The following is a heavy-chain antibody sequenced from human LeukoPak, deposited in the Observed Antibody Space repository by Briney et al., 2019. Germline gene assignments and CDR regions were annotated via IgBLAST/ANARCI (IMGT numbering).Heavy chain of an antibody. V-gene: IGHV3-30*04. J-gene: IGHJ4*02. CDR3: ARDPFAYGDDPESFDY. Sequence: PGGSLRLSCAASGFTFSSYAMHWVRQAPGKGLEWVAVISYDGSNKYYADSVKGRFTISRDNSKNTLYLQMNSLRAEDTAVYYCARDPFAYGDDPESFDYWGQGTLVTVSS. CDR2: ISYDGSNK. CDR1: GFTFSSYA. D-gene: IGHD4-17*01.